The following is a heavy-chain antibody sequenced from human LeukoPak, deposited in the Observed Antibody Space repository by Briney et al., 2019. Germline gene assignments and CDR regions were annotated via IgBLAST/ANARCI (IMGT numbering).Heavy chain of an antibody. Sequence: SETLSLTCTVSGGSISSYYWSWIRQPPGKGLEWIGYIYYSGSTYYNPSLKSRVTISVDRSKNQFSLKLSSVTAADTAVYYCARDPYSSSPYDAFDIWGQGTMVTVSS. CDR3: ARDPYSSSPYDAFDI. D-gene: IGHD6-6*01. J-gene: IGHJ3*02. CDR1: GGSISSYY. CDR2: IYYSGST. V-gene: IGHV4-59*12.